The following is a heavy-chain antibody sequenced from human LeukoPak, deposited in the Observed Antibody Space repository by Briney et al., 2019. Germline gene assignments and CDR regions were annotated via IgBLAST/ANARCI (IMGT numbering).Heavy chain of an antibody. V-gene: IGHV5-51*01. CDR1: GYSFTSYW. Sequence: GESLKMSCKGSGYSFTSYWIGWVRQMPGKGLEWMGIIYPGDSDTRYSPSFQGQVTISADKSISTAYLQWSSLKASDTAMYYCARQVTMIVVDPDAFDIWGQGTMVTVSS. J-gene: IGHJ3*02. CDR2: IYPGDSDT. CDR3: ARQVTMIVVDPDAFDI. D-gene: IGHD3-22*01.